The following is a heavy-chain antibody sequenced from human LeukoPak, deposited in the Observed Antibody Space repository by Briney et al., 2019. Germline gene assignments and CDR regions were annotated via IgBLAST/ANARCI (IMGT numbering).Heavy chain of an antibody. CDR3: ARDNPPDY. Sequence: LXLXXXASXXXFSSSWXSWVRQAPGKGLEWVANIKQDGSEKSYVESVRGRFTISRDNAKNSLYLQLNSLRAEDTALYYCARDNPPDYWGQGTLVTVSS. V-gene: IGHV3-7*03. CDR1: XXXFSSSW. J-gene: IGHJ4*02. CDR2: IKQDGSEK.